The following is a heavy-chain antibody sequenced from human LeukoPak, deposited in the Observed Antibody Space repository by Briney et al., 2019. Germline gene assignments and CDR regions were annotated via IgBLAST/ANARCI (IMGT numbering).Heavy chain of an antibody. CDR3: ARDISISWFYS. D-gene: IGHD3-3*02. CDR1: GASISSDSNY. J-gene: IGHJ5*01. Sequence: SETLSLTCTVSGASISSDSNYWAWVRQPPGKGLQWIGSIYHTGSTFCNPSLMSRVSISIDSSKNQFSLKLSSVTVADTALYYCARDISISWFYSWGQGTLVSVSS. V-gene: IGHV4-39*07. CDR2: IYHTGST.